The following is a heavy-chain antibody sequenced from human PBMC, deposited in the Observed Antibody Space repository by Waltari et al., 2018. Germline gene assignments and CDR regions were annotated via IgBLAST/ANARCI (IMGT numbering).Heavy chain of an antibody. Sequence: EVQLVESGGGLVQPGGSLRLSCAASGFTFSSYALSWVRQAPGKGLEWVSAISGSGGSTYYADSVKGRFTISRDNSKNTLYLQMNSLRAEDTAVYYCAKDPAYYYDSSGYPEYFQHWGQGTLVTVSS. CDR3: AKDPAYYYDSSGYPEYFQH. CDR1: GFTFSSYA. CDR2: ISGSGGST. J-gene: IGHJ1*01. D-gene: IGHD3-22*01. V-gene: IGHV3-23*04.